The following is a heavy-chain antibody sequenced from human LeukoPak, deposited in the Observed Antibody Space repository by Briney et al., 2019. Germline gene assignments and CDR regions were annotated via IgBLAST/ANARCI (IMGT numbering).Heavy chain of an antibody. J-gene: IGHJ6*03. CDR2: IYYSGST. CDR3: ARGPRYNWNYGWYMDV. Sequence: SETLSLTCTVSGGSISSYYWRLIRQPPGKGLEWIGYIYYSGSTNYNPSLKSRVTISVDTSKNQFSLKLSSVTAADTAVYYCARGPRYNWNYGWYMDVWGKGTTVTVSS. CDR1: GGSISSYY. V-gene: IGHV4-59*01. D-gene: IGHD1-7*01.